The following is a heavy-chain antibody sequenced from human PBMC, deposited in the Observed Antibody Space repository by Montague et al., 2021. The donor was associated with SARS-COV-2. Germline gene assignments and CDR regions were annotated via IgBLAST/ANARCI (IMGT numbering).Heavy chain of an antibody. CDR3: ARDGVAAAGNYYYYGMDV. V-gene: IGHV3-7*01. Sequence: SLRLSCAASGFTFSSYWMSWVRQAPGKGLEWVANIKQDGSEKYYVDSVKGRFTISRDNAKNSLYLQMNSLRAEDTAVYCCARDGVAAAGNYYYYGMDVWGQGTTVTVSS. D-gene: IGHD6-13*01. CDR1: GFTFSSYW. J-gene: IGHJ6*02. CDR2: IKQDGSEK.